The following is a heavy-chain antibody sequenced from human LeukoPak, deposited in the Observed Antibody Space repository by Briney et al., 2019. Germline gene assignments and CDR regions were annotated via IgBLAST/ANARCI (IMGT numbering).Heavy chain of an antibody. D-gene: IGHD3-3*01. J-gene: IGHJ6*03. CDR3: ARATAADYDFWSGFYYYYYMDV. V-gene: IGHV1-18*01. Sequence: ASVKVSCKASGYTFTSYGISWVRQAPGQRLKWMGWISAYNGNTNYAQKLQRRVTMTTETSTSTAYMELRRLRSDDTAVYYCARATAADYDFWSGFYYYYYMDVWGKRTTVTVSS. CDR2: ISAYNGNT. CDR1: GYTFTSYG.